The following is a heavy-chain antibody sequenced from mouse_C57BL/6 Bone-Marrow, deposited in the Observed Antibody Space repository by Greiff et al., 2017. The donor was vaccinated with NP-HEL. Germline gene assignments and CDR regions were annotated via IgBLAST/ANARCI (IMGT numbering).Heavy chain of an antibody. V-gene: IGHV1-53*01. J-gene: IGHJ4*01. Sequence: QVQLQQPGTELVKPGASVKLSCKASGYTFTSYWMHWVKQRPGQGLEWIGNINPSNGGTNYNEKFKSKATLTVDKSSSTAYMQLSSLTSEDSAVYFCARHGYYGYDGRGMDYWGQGTSVTVSS. CDR1: GYTFTSYW. D-gene: IGHD2-2*01. CDR3: ARHGYYGYDGRGMDY. CDR2: INPSNGGT.